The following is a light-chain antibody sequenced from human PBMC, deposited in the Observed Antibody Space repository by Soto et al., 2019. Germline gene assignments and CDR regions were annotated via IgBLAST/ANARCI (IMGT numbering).Light chain of an antibody. CDR1: SSDVGAYNY. CDR3: SSPASNSHYG. Sequence: QSALTQPPSASGSPGQSVTISCTGTSSDVGAYNYVSWYQQHPGKVPKLMISEVTKRPSGVPNRFSGSKSGNTASLTVSGLQVEDEADYYCSSPASNSHYGFGTGTKGTVL. CDR2: EVT. J-gene: IGLJ1*01. V-gene: IGLV2-8*01.